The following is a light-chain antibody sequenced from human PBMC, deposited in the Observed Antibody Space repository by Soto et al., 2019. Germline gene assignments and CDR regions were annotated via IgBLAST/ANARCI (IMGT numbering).Light chain of an antibody. CDR1: QGISSD. Sequence: AIRMTQSPSSLSASTGDRVTITCRASQGISSDLAWYQQKPGKAPKLLIYAASTLQSGVPSRFSASGSGTDFTLAISCLQSEDFATYYCQPYYSYPRTFGPGTIVDIK. CDR3: QPYYSYPRT. CDR2: AAS. J-gene: IGKJ3*01. V-gene: IGKV1-8*01.